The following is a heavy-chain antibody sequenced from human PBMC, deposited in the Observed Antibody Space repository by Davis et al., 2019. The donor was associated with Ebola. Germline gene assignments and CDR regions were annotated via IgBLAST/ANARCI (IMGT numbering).Heavy chain of an antibody. D-gene: IGHD3-16*01. V-gene: IGHV3-7*03. Sequence: GGSLRLSCAASGFIFSNYWMSWVRQAPGKGPEWVAIIKQDGGEKYYVDSVKGRFTISRDNAKNSLYLQMISLSAEDTAVYYCAREGELWITFPDYWGQGTLVTVSS. CDR1: GFIFSNYW. J-gene: IGHJ4*02. CDR2: IKQDGGEK. CDR3: AREGELWITFPDY.